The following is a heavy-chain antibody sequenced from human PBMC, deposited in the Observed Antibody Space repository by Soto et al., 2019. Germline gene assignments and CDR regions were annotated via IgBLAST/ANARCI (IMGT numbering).Heavy chain of an antibody. CDR3: ASSPLASSGPAGDY. J-gene: IGHJ4*02. V-gene: IGHV1-69*01. D-gene: IGHD1-1*01. CDR2: IIPNFGSP. Sequence: QVKLVQSGAEVKKPGSSVKISCKASGGTFSTHSLSWVRQAPGQGPEWMGGIIPNFGSPKYAQKFQGRVTITADESTSTGSLELSGLGSDDTAVYYCASSPLASSGPAGDYWGQGTLVSVSS. CDR1: GGTFSTHS.